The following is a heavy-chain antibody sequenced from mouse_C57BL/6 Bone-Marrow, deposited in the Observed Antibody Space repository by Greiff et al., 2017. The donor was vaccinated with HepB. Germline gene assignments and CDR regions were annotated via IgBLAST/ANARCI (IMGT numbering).Heavy chain of an antibody. CDR3: ARERLTGYFDY. D-gene: IGHD4-1*01. J-gene: IGHJ2*01. CDR2: ISYDGSN. Sequence: EVQLVESGPGLVKPSQSLSLTCSVTGYSITSGYYWNWIRQFPGNKLEWMGYISYDGSNNYNPSLKNRISITRDTSKNQFFLKLNSVTTEDTATYYCARERLTGYFDYWGQGTTLTVSS. V-gene: IGHV3-6*01. CDR1: GYSITSGYY.